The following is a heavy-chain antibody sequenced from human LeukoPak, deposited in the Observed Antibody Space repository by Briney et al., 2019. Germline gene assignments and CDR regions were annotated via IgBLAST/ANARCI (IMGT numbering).Heavy chain of an antibody. D-gene: IGHD4-17*01. J-gene: IGHJ4*02. Sequence: PGGSLRLSCAASGFTFSSYGMHWVRQAPGKGLEWVAVISYDGSNKYYADSVKGRFTISRDNSKNTLYLQMNSLRAEDTAVYYCAKADYGVYLDYWGQGTLVTVSS. CDR1: GFTFSSYG. CDR3: AKADYGVYLDY. V-gene: IGHV3-30*18. CDR2: ISYDGSNK.